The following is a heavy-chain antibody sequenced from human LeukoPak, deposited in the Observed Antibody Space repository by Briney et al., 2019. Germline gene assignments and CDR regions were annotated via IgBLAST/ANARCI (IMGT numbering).Heavy chain of an antibody. Sequence: ASVKVSCKASGGTFSSYAISWVRQAPGQGLEWMGIINPSGGSTSYAQKFQGRVTMTRDTSTSTVYMELSSLRSEDTAVYYCARDPAAAGMNGYFDYWGQGTLVTVSS. CDR3: ARDPAAAGMNGYFDY. CDR2: INPSGGST. V-gene: IGHV1-46*01. CDR1: GGTFSSYA. D-gene: IGHD6-13*01. J-gene: IGHJ4*02.